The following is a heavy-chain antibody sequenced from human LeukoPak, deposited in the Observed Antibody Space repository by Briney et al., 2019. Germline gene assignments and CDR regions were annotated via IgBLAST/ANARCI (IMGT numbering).Heavy chain of an antibody. Sequence: ASVKVSCKASGGTFSRFTISWVRQAPGQGFEWMGGVTPIFGTANFAQRFQGRVSITADESTSTAFMKLSSLRFEDTAVYYCAREWGLESSGFYYAYWGQGTPVTVSS. D-gene: IGHD3-22*01. CDR1: GGTFSRFT. J-gene: IGHJ4*02. CDR2: VTPIFGTA. V-gene: IGHV1-69*13. CDR3: AREWGLESSGFYYAY.